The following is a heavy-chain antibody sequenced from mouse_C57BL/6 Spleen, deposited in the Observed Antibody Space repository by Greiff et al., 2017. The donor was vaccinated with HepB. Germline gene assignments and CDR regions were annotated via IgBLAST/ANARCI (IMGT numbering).Heavy chain of an antibody. D-gene: IGHD2-5*01. J-gene: IGHJ4*01. Sequence: EVNLVESGEGLVKPGGSLKLSCAASGFTFSSYAMSWVRQTPEKRLEWVAYISSGGDYIYYADTVKGRFTISRDNARNTLYLQMSSLKSEDTAMYYCTRVGLYYSNYVGAMDYWGQGTSVTVSS. V-gene: IGHV5-9-1*02. CDR1: GFTFSSYA. CDR3: TRVGLYYSNYVGAMDY. CDR2: ISSGGDYI.